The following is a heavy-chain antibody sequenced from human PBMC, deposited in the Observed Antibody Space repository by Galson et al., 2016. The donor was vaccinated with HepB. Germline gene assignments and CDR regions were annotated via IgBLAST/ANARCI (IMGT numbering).Heavy chain of an antibody. Sequence: SMRLSCAGSGFTCSNHYMHWVRQAPGKGLVWVSRINSDGSNANYADSVKGRFTISSDNARNTLYLHVNLLRAEDAAVYDCARENGDYLFIDYWGQGTLVTVSS. CDR1: GFTCSNHY. D-gene: IGHD4-17*01. J-gene: IGHJ4*02. CDR3: ARENGDYLFIDY. CDR2: INSDGSNA. V-gene: IGHV3-74*01.